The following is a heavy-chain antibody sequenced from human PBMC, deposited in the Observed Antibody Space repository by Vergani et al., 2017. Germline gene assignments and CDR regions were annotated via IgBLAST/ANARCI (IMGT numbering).Heavy chain of an antibody. J-gene: IGHJ4*02. CDR2: INPNSGGT. D-gene: IGHD6-13*01. V-gene: IGHV1-2*02. CDR1: GYTFTGYY. Sequence: QVQLVQSGAEVKKPGASVKVSCKASGYTFTGYYMHWVRQAPGQGLEWMGWINPNSGGTNYAQKFQGKVTMTRDTSISTAYMELSRLRSDDTAVYYCARVGRPYSSSWYWVYWGQGTLVTVSS. CDR3: ARVGRPYSSSWYWVY.